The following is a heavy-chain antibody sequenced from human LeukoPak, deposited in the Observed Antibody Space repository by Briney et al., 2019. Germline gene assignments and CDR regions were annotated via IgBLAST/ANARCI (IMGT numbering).Heavy chain of an antibody. V-gene: IGHV1-18*01. CDR2: ISAYNGNT. CDR3: ARAEVDTAMGTIDY. J-gene: IGHJ4*02. CDR1: GYTFTSYG. D-gene: IGHD5-18*01. Sequence: ASVKVSCKPSGYTFTSYGISGVRQAPGQGLEWMGWISAYNGNTNYAQKLQGRVTMTTDTSTSTAYMELRSLRSDDTAVYYCARAEVDTAMGTIDYWGQGTLVTVSS.